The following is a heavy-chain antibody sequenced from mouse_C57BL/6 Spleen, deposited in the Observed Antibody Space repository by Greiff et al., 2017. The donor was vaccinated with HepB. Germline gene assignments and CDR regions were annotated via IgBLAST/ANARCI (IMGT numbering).Heavy chain of an antibody. D-gene: IGHD6-1*01. Sequence: EVQLQQSGPVLVKPGASVKMSCKASGYTFTDYYMNWVKQSHGKSLEWIGVINPYNGGTSYNQKFKGKATLTVDKSSSTAYMELNSLTSEDSAVYYCARSGSVFRAMDYWGQGTSVTVSS. V-gene: IGHV1-19*01. CDR3: ARSGSVFRAMDY. J-gene: IGHJ4*01. CDR1: GYTFTDYY. CDR2: INPYNGGT.